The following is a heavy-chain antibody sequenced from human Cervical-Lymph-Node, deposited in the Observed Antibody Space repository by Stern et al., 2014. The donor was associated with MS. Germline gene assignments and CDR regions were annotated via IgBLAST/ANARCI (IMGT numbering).Heavy chain of an antibody. J-gene: IGHJ4*02. Sequence: MQLVESGAEVKKPGASVKVSCKTSGYTLTSYGISWVRQAPGQGLEWMGWISAYNGHTNYAQKLQGRVTMTTDTSTSTAYMELRSLRSDDTAVYYCARERPIYGGNYYTRAFDYWGQGTLVTVSS. V-gene: IGHV1-18*01. D-gene: IGHD1-26*01. CDR3: ARERPIYGGNYYTRAFDY. CDR1: GYTLTSYG. CDR2: ISAYNGHT.